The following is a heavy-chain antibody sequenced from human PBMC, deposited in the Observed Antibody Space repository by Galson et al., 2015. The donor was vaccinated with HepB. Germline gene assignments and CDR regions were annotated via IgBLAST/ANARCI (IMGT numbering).Heavy chain of an antibody. D-gene: IGHD3-22*01. J-gene: IGHJ4*02. Sequence: CAISGDSVSSNSAAWNWIRQSPWRGLEWLGRTYYRPKWYNDYAVSVKSRITINPDTSKNQFSLLLNSVTPEDTTVYYCARISSGAYDYWGQGTLVTVSS. V-gene: IGHV6-1*01. CDR1: GDSVSSNSAA. CDR3: ARISSGAYDY. CDR2: TYYRPKWYN.